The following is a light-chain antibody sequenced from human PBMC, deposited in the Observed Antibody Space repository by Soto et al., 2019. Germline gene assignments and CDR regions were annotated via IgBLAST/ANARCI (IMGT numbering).Light chain of an antibody. CDR1: QSVGSY. J-gene: IGKJ1*01. Sequence: EIVLTQSPATLSLSPGERATLSCRASQSVGSYLAWYRQKPGQAPRLLISGASNRAPGIPARFCGSGSGTEFTLTISSLEPEDFAVYYCQQRNNWPPSWTFGQGTKVEIK. V-gene: IGKV3-11*01. CDR2: GAS. CDR3: QQRNNWPPSWT.